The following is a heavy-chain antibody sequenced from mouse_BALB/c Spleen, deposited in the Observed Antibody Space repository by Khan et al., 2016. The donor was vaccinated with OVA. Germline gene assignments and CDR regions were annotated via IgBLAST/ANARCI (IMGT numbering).Heavy chain of an antibody. CDR3: ARPYYDDS. V-gene: IGHV1-9*01. J-gene: IGHJ2*01. CDR1: GYAFRSYW. CDR2: ILPGTGNT. D-gene: IGHD2-10*01. Sequence: QVQLQQSGPELMNPGASVKISCKATGYAFRSYWIEWLKQRPGHGLEWVGEILPGTGNTNYNEKFEGKATFTVDPSSNTAYLQLRSLTSEDSAVYYCARPYYDDSWGQGTTLTVSS.